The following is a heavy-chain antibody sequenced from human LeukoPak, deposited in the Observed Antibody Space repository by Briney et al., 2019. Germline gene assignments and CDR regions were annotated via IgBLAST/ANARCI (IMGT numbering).Heavy chain of an antibody. D-gene: IGHD3-16*01. Sequence: GASVKVSCKASGYTFTSYGISWVRQAPGQGLEWMGWISAYNGDTNYAQKLQGRFTMTTDTSTSSAYLQLSSLRSDDTAVYYCARAGGEPVGPAAIWGQGTLVTVSS. CDR3: ARAGGEPVGPAAI. V-gene: IGHV1-18*01. J-gene: IGHJ4*02. CDR2: ISAYNGDT. CDR1: GYTFTSYG.